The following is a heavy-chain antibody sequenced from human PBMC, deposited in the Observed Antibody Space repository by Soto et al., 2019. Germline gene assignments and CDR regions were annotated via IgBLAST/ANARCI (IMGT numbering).Heavy chain of an antibody. CDR3: AKETSAYEIDY. D-gene: IGHD5-12*01. V-gene: IGHV3-30*04. Sequence: QVQLVESGGGVVQPGRSLRLSCAASGFIFSGYAMHWVRQAPGKGLEWVAVISYDGKTKYYADSVKGRFTVSRDNSKNKLYVQMNNLSADDPAMYYCAKETSAYEIDYWGQGTLVTVSS. J-gene: IGHJ4*02. CDR1: GFIFSGYA. CDR2: ISYDGKTK.